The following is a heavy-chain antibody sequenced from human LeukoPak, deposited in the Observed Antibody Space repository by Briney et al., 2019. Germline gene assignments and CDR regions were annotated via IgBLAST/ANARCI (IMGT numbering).Heavy chain of an antibody. J-gene: IGHJ3*02. D-gene: IGHD1-7*01. CDR2: ISGGSSTI. CDR1: GFTFSIYS. CDR3: ARDSGNYLDAFDI. V-gene: IGHV3-48*01. Sequence: GGSLRLSCAASGFTFSIYSMNWVRQAPGKGLEWISYISGGSSTIFYSDSVEGRFTISRDNSKNTLYLQMNSLRAEDTAVYYCARDSGNYLDAFDIWGQGTMVTVSS.